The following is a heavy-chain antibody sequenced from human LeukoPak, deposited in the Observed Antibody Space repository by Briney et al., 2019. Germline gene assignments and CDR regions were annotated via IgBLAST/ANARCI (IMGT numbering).Heavy chain of an antibody. V-gene: IGHV3-7*04. Sequence: GGSLRLSCAASGFTFSSYWMSWVRQAPGKGLEWVANINQDGSEKYYVDSVKGRFTISRDNAKNSQYLQMNSLRAEDTAVYYCARATWYGDYVDYWGQGTLVTVSS. CDR1: GFTFSSYW. J-gene: IGHJ4*02. CDR3: ARATWYGDYVDY. D-gene: IGHD4-17*01. CDR2: INQDGSEK.